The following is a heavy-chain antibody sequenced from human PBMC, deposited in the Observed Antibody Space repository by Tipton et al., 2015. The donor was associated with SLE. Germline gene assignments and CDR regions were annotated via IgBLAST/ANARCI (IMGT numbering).Heavy chain of an antibody. CDR1: GGTFSSYT. Sequence: QLVQSGPEVKKPGSSVKVSCKASGGTFSSYTISWVRQAPGQGLEWMGRIIPILGIANYAQKFQGRVTITADKSTSTAYMELSSLRSEDTAVYYCAYDFWSGYAFDIWGQGTMVTVSS. D-gene: IGHD3-3*01. J-gene: IGHJ3*02. CDR3: AYDFWSGYAFDI. V-gene: IGHV1-69*09. CDR2: IIPILGIA.